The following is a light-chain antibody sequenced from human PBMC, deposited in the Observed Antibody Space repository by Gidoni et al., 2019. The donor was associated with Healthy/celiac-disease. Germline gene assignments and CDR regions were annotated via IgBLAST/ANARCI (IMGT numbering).Light chain of an antibody. CDR2: GAS. J-gene: IGKJ4*01. Sequence: EIVMTQSPATLSVSPGERATLSCRASQSVSSNLAWYQQKPGQAPRLLIYGASTRFSGSGSGTEFTLTISSLQSEDFAVYYCQQYNNWPLTFGGXTKVEIK. V-gene: IGKV3-15*01. CDR1: QSVSSN. CDR3: QQYNNWPLT.